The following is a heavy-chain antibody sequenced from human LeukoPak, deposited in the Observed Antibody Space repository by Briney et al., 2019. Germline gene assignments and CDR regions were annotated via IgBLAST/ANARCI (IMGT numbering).Heavy chain of an antibody. D-gene: IGHD4-23*01. CDR2: VSYDGSNK. Sequence: GRSLRLSCAASGFTFSSYAMHWVRQAPGKGLEWVAVVSYDGSNKYYADSVKGRFTISRDNSKNTLYLQMNSLRAEDTAVYYCARDFSGGNSWAFDYWGQGTLVTVSS. J-gene: IGHJ4*02. CDR3: ARDFSGGNSWAFDY. V-gene: IGHV3-30-3*01. CDR1: GFTFSSYA.